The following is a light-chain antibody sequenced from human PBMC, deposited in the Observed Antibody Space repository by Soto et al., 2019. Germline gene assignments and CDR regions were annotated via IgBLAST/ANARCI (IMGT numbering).Light chain of an antibody. Sequence: DIVMTQSPDSLAVSLGERATINCKSSQSVLYSSNNKNYLAWYQQKPGQPPKLLIYWASTRESGVPDRFSGSGSGTEFTLTISSLQSEDFGVYYCQQYNNWPGTFGQGTKVDIK. J-gene: IGKJ1*01. CDR1: QSVLYSSNNKNY. CDR2: WAS. CDR3: QQYNNWPGT. V-gene: IGKV4-1*01.